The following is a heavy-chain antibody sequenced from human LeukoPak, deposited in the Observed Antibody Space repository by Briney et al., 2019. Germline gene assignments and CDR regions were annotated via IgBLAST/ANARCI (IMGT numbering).Heavy chain of an antibody. CDR1: GYTFTGYY. Sequence: GASVKVSCKASGYTFTGYYMHWVRQAPGHGLEWMGRINPNSGGTNYAQKFQGRVTMTRDTSISTAYMELSRLRSDDTAVYYCARDYYYGSGSYFEGDYWGQGTLVTVSS. D-gene: IGHD3-10*01. CDR3: ARDYYYGSGSYFEGDY. CDR2: INPNSGGT. J-gene: IGHJ4*02. V-gene: IGHV1-2*06.